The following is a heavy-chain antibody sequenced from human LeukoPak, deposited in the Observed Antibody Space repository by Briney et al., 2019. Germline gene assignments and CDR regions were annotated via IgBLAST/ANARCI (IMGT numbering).Heavy chain of an antibody. D-gene: IGHD1-26*01. CDR3: AREGGIVGATTPMDY. CDR1: GYTFTSYY. CDR2: INPSDGST. V-gene: IGHV1-46*01. J-gene: IGHJ4*02. Sequence: GASVKVSCKASGYTFTSYYMHWVRQAPGQGLEWMGIINPSDGSTSYARKFQGRVTMTRDTSTSTVYMELSSLRSEDTAVYYCAREGGIVGATTPMDYWGQGTLVTVSS.